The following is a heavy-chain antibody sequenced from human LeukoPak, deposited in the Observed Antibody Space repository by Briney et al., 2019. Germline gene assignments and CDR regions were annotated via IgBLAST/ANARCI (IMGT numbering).Heavy chain of an antibody. CDR2: MNPNSGNT. Sequence: ASVKVSCKASGYTFTSYDINWVRQATGQGLEWMGWMNPNSGNTGYAQKFQGRVTMTRNTSISTAYMELSSLRSEDTAMYFCARRLYIERGAFDIWGKGTMVTVSS. V-gene: IGHV1-8*01. CDR1: GYTFTSYD. J-gene: IGHJ3*02. D-gene: IGHD2-15*01. CDR3: ARRLYIERGAFDI.